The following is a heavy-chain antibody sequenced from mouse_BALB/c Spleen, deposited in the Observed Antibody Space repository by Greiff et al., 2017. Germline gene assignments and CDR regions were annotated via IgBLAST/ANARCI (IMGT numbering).Heavy chain of an antibody. CDR1: GYNFTSYW. J-gene: IGHJ3*01. V-gene: IGHV1-55*01. D-gene: IGHD2-4*01. CDR3: ARNDYDGLSFAY. CDR2: IYPGSGST. Sequence: QVQLKQPGAELVKPGTSVKLSCKASGYNFTSYWINWVKLRPGQGLEWIGDIYPGSGSTNYNEKFKSKATLTVDTSSSTAYMQLSSLASEDSALYYCARNDYDGLSFAYWGQGTLVTVSA.